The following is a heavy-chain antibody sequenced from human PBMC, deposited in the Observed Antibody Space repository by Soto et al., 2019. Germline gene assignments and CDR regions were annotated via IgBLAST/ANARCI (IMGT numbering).Heavy chain of an antibody. CDR1: GGSINGHF. V-gene: IGHV4-59*11. Sequence: QVQLQESGPGLVRPSETLSLTCAVSGGSINGHFWSWIRQSPGKGLEWIGHIYYSGSTSYSPSLKSRVSISVDTSKNQFSLEVHSLTAVDTAVYYCARAGTNMVQFDYWGQGTLVTVSS. J-gene: IGHJ4*02. D-gene: IGHD3-10*01. CDR2: IYYSGST. CDR3: ARAGTNMVQFDY.